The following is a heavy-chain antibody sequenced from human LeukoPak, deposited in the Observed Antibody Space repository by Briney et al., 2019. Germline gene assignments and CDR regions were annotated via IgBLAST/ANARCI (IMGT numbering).Heavy chain of an antibody. D-gene: IGHD3-22*01. V-gene: IGHV4-4*07. Sequence: TSETLSLTCTVSGGSISSYHWSWIRQPAGKGLEWIGRIYTSGSTNYNPSLKSRVTMSVDTSKNQFSLKLSSVTAADTAVYYCAGHDSSGYYTGLFDYWGQGTLVTVSP. J-gene: IGHJ4*02. CDR1: GGSISSYH. CDR3: AGHDSSGYYTGLFDY. CDR2: IYTSGST.